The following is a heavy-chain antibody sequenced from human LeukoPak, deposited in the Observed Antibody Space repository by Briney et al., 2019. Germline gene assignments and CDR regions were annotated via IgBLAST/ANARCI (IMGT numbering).Heavy chain of an antibody. Sequence: PSETLSLTCAVSGGSISSSNWWNWVRQPPGKGLEWIGEIYHSGSTNCNPSLKSRVTISVDKSKNQFSLKLTSVAAADTAVYYCARARVQLWSDLNWFDPWGQGTLVTVSS. D-gene: IGHD5-18*01. CDR2: IYHSGST. J-gene: IGHJ5*02. CDR1: GGSISSSNW. CDR3: ARARVQLWSDLNWFDP. V-gene: IGHV4-4*02.